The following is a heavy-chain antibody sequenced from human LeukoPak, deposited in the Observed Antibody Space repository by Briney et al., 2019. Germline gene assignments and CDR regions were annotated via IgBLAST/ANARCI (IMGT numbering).Heavy chain of an antibody. CDR2: IWYDGSNK. CDR3: AKDPTPRSGGHYYDSSGYSAFDI. J-gene: IGHJ3*02. D-gene: IGHD3-22*01. Sequence: GGSLRLSCAAPGFTFSSYGMHWVRQAPGKGLEWVAVIWYDGSNKYYGDSVKGRFTISRDNSKNTLYLQMNSLRAEDTAVYYRAKDPTPRSGGHYYDSSGYSAFDIWGQGTMVTVSS. CDR1: GFTFSSYG. V-gene: IGHV3-33*06.